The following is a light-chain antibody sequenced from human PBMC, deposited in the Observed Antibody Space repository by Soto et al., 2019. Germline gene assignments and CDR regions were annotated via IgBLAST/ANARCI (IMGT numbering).Light chain of an antibody. Sequence: ETVLTQSPGTLSLSPGERATLSCRASQSVSGSYLAWYQQKPGQAPRLLIHTASSRATGIPDRFSGSGSGTDFTLTISRLEPEDFAVYLCQHQGSSPPSWTFGQGTKVEIK. J-gene: IGKJ1*01. V-gene: IGKV3-20*01. CDR3: QHQGSSPPSWT. CDR1: QSVSGSY. CDR2: TAS.